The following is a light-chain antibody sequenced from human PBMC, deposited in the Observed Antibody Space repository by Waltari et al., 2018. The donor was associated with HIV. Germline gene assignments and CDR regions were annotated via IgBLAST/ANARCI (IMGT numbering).Light chain of an antibody. CDR3: AAWDDSLNAV. Sequence: QSVLTQPPSASGTPGQRVTISCSGSNSNIATNTVNWYQQLPGTAPKLLLYSNSRRPSGVPDRFSGSKSGTSASRAISGLQSEDEADYYCAAWDDSLNAVFGGGTKLTVL. J-gene: IGLJ2*01. CDR1: NSNIATNT. CDR2: SNS. V-gene: IGLV1-44*01.